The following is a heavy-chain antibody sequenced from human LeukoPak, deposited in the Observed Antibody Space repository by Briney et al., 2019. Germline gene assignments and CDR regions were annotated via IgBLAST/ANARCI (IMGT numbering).Heavy chain of an antibody. J-gene: IGHJ4*02. CDR3: VRELPPVVQYYFDH. D-gene: IGHD2-21*01. Sequence: AGGSLTLSCAASGFTFSDYGMHWVRQAPGKGLEWVAVIWYDGSNIYYADSVKGRFTISRDNSRNTLYLQMNSLRAEDTAVYYCVRELPPVVQYYFDHWGPGTLVTVSS. V-gene: IGHV3-33*01. CDR1: GFTFSDYG. CDR2: IWYDGSNI.